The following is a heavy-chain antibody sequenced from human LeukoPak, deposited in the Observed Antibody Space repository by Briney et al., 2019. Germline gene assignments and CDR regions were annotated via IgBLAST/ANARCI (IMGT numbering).Heavy chain of an antibody. Sequence: GGSLRLSCAASGFTFNTYWMNWVRQAPGMGLEWVANIGPGSSEKSYVDAVKGRFTISRDNAKNSLYLQMNSLRAEDTAIYCCARGEGGAVAVIDYGVQGTRATVSS. CDR3: ARGEGGAVAVIDY. V-gene: IGHV3-7*01. J-gene: IGHJ4*02. D-gene: IGHD6-19*01. CDR2: IGPGSSEK. CDR1: GFTFNTYW.